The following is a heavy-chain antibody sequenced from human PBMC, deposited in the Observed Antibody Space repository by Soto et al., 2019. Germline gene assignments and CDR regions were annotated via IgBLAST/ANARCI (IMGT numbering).Heavy chain of an antibody. Sequence: SETLSLPGPVSGCSISSGGYSWSWIRQPPGKGLEWIGYIYQSGSTYYNPSLKSRVTISVDRSRNQFSLKLSSVTAADTAVYFCATQSYSNSGAYYYYAMDVWGQGTTVTVSS. CDR1: GCSISSGGYS. J-gene: IGHJ6*02. CDR3: ATQSYSNSGAYYYYAMDV. CDR2: IYQSGST. D-gene: IGHD4-4*01. V-gene: IGHV4-30-2*01.